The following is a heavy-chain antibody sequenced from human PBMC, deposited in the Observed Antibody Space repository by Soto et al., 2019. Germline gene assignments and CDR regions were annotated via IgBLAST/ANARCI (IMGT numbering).Heavy chain of an antibody. J-gene: IGHJ6*02. CDR2: IIPIFGTA. Sequence: ASVKVSCKASGGTFSSYAISWVRQAPGQGLEWMGGIIPIFGTANYAQKFQGRVTITADKSTSTAYMELSSLRSEDTAVYYGARDRRNLWRRTTVGADQLPLDCYYGMDVWGQGTTVTVSS. V-gene: IGHV1-69*06. D-gene: IGHD1-1*01. CDR3: ARDRRNLWRRTTVGADQLPLDCYYGMDV. CDR1: GGTFSSYA.